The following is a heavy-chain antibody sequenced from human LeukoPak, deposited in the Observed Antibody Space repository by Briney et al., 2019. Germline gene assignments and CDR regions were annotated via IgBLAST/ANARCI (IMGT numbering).Heavy chain of an antibody. D-gene: IGHD2-15*01. V-gene: IGHV3-7*04. CDR3: ARYCSIGSCFDY. CDR2: INQDGSEE. J-gene: IGHJ4*02. Sequence: GGSLRLSCAASGFTFSIYWMSWVRQAPGKGLEWVANINQDGSEEYYVDSLKGRFTISRDNAKNSLYLKMNSLRADDTAVYYCARYCSIGSCFDYWGQGTLVTVSS. CDR1: GFTFSIYW.